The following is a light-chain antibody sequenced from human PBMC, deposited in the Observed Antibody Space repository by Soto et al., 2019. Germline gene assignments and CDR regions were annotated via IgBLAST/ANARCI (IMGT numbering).Light chain of an antibody. CDR1: QSVSNNY. J-gene: IGKJ1*01. Sequence: EIVLTQSPGTLSLSPGERATLSCRASQSVSNNYLAWYQQKPGQAPRLLIYGASNRATGIPDRFSGSGSGTDFTLTITRLEPEDCAAYYCHQYGSSGTFGQGPKVDIK. V-gene: IGKV3-20*01. CDR3: HQYGSSGT. CDR2: GAS.